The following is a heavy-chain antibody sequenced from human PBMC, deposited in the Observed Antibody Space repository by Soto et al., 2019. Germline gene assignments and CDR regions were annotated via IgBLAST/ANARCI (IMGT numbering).Heavy chain of an antibody. CDR2: IYYSGST. V-gene: IGHV4-59*01. Sequence: SETLSLTCTVSGGSISSYYWSWIRQPPGKGLEWIGYIYYSGSTNYNPSLQSRVTISVDTSKNQFSLKLSSATAADTAVYYCARGVVVWVQSAAGPPPYYYYYGMDVWGQGTTVTVSS. J-gene: IGHJ6*02. D-gene: IGHD2-15*01. CDR3: ARGVVVWVQSAAGPPPYYYYYGMDV. CDR1: GGSISSYY.